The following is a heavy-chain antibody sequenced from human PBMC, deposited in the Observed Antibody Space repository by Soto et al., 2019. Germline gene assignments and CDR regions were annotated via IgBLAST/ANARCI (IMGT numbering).Heavy chain of an antibody. V-gene: IGHV1-46*01. CDR2: INPSGGST. J-gene: IGHJ4*02. CDR1: GHTFTSYY. Sequence: ASGRVSCKGSGHTFTSYYMHWVRQAPAQGLEWMGIINPSGGSTSYAQKFQGRVTMTRDTSTSTVYMELSSLRSEDTAVYYCARALRAAVAGQSVGGYWGQGTLVTVSS. CDR3: ARALRAAVAGQSVGGY. D-gene: IGHD6-19*01.